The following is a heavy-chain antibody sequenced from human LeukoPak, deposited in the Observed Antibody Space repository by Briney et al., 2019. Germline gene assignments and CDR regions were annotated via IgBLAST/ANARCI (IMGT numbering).Heavy chain of an antibody. CDR3: GRVGGRSKAAKGDAFDI. Sequence: GGSLRLSCAASGFTFSSYSMNWVRQAPGKGLEWVSSISSGSTYMYYADSVKGRFTISRNNAQNSVFLQMNSLRAEDTAVYYCGRVGGRSKAAKGDAFDIWGQGTMVVVSS. D-gene: IGHD6-6*01. CDR1: GFTFSSYS. J-gene: IGHJ3*02. CDR2: ISSGSTYM. V-gene: IGHV3-21*06.